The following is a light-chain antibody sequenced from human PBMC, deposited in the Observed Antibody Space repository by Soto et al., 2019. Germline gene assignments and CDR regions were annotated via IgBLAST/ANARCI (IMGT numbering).Light chain of an antibody. Sequence: DIQMTQSPSSLSASVGDRVTITCQASQDISNYLNWYQQKPGKAPKLLIYDASNLETGVPSRFSGSGSGTDFTFTISSLQPEDIATYYCQQNDNLPPAIFTFGPGTKVVIK. CDR3: QQNDNLPPAIFT. CDR1: QDISNY. J-gene: IGKJ3*01. CDR2: DAS. V-gene: IGKV1-33*01.